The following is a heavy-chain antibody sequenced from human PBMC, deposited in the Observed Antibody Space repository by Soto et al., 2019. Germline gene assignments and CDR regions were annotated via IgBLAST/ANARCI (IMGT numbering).Heavy chain of an antibody. Sequence: QVHLVQSGAEVKKPGASVKVSCKASGYTFTSYGITWVRQAPGQGLEWMGWISAHNGNTDYAGKLEGSVIVTRDTSTSTAYMELRSLISDETAVYYCARGRYGDYWGQGALVTVSS. CDR3: ARGRYGDY. D-gene: IGHD1-1*01. CDR2: ISAHNGNT. CDR1: GYTFTSYG. J-gene: IGHJ4*02. V-gene: IGHV1-18*01.